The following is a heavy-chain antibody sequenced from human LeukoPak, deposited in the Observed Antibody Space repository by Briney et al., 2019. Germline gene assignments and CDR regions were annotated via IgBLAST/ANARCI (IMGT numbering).Heavy chain of an antibody. D-gene: IGHD6-19*01. V-gene: IGHV3-30*01. J-gene: IGHJ3*02. Sequence: GRSLRLSCAASGFTFSSYAMLWVRQAPGKGLEWVAVISYDGSNKYYADSVKGRFTISRDSSKNTLYLQMNSLRAEDTAMYYCARGFAGVSGSSFDAFDIWGQGTMVTVSS. CDR1: GFTFSSYA. CDR3: ARGFAGVSGSSFDAFDI. CDR2: ISYDGSNK.